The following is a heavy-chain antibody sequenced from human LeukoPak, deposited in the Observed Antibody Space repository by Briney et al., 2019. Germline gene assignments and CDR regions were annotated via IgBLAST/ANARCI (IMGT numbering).Heavy chain of an antibody. Sequence: GASVKVSCKASGYTFTSYGISWVRQAPGQGLEWMGWISAYNGNTNYAQKLQGRVTMTTDTSTSTAYMELRSLRSDDTAVYYCAKDIRALRGTGSDYYYYGMDVWGQGTMVTVSS. J-gene: IGHJ6*02. CDR2: ISAYNGNT. D-gene: IGHD1-14*01. V-gene: IGHV1-18*01. CDR3: AKDIRALRGTGSDYYYYGMDV. CDR1: GYTFTSYG.